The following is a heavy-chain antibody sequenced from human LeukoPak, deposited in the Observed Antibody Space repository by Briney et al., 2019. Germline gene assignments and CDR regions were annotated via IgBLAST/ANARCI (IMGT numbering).Heavy chain of an antibody. CDR1: GGSISGSSSY. CDR2: IYYSGST. Sequence: SETLSLTCSVSGGSISGSSSYWGWIRQPPGKGLEWIGSIYYSGSTYDSPALKSRVTISVDTSKNQFSLKLSSVTAADTAVYYCARAVAGDDAFDIWGQGTMVTVSS. D-gene: IGHD6-19*01. CDR3: ARAVAGDDAFDI. J-gene: IGHJ3*02. V-gene: IGHV4-39*07.